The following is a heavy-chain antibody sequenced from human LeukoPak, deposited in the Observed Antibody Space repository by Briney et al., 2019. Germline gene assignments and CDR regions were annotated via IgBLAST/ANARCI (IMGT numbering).Heavy chain of an antibody. CDR2: IYYSGST. V-gene: IGHV4-61*01. D-gene: IGHD3-22*01. J-gene: IGHJ3*02. CDR3: ARRIYYDSSGYEHDAFDI. Sequence: PSETLSLTCTVSGGSVNSGSYYWSWIRQPPGKGLEWIGYIYYSGSTNYNPSLKSRVTISVDTSKNQFSLKLSSVTAADTAVYYCARRIYYDSSGYEHDAFDIWGQGTMVTVSS. CDR1: GGSVNSGSYY.